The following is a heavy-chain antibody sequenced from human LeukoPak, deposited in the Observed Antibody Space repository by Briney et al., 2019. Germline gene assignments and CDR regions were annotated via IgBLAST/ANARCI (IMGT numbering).Heavy chain of an antibody. Sequence: SETLSLTCTVSGGSISSYYWSWVRQPAGKGLEWIGRIYTSGSTNYNPSLKSRVTMSVDTSKNQFSLKLSSVTAADTAVYYCAGTIVVVPAGIRSDAFDIWGQGTMVTVSS. CDR1: GGSISSYY. J-gene: IGHJ3*02. CDR3: AGTIVVVPAGIRSDAFDI. D-gene: IGHD2-2*02. CDR2: IYTSGST. V-gene: IGHV4-4*07.